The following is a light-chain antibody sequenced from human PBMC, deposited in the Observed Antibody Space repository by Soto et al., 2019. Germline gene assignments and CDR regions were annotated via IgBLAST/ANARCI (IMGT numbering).Light chain of an antibody. CDR2: GAS. CDR1: QSFSSTY. V-gene: IGKV3-20*01. J-gene: IGKJ1*01. Sequence: EIVLTQSPGTLSLSPGERVSLSCRASQSFSSTYLAWYQQKPGQAPRLLIYGASSRATGIPDRFSGSGSGTDFTLTISRLAPEDFAVYYCQQYGSSPPWTFGQGTKVEIK. CDR3: QQYGSSPPWT.